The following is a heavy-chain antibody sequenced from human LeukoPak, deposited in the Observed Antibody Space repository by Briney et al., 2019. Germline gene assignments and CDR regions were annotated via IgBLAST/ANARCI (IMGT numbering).Heavy chain of an antibody. Sequence: HGASLKISCNGSGYSFTSYWIGWVRQMPGKGLEWMGIIYPGDSDTRYSPSFQGQVTISADKSISTAYLQWSSLKASDTAMYYCARLNDYYDSSGYRTGGVFDYWGQGTLVTVSS. CDR3: ARLNDYYDSSGYRTGGVFDY. V-gene: IGHV5-51*01. D-gene: IGHD3-22*01. CDR1: GYSFTSYW. CDR2: IYPGDSDT. J-gene: IGHJ4*02.